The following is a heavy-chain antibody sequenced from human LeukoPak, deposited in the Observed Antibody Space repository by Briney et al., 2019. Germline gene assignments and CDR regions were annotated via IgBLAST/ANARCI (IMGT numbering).Heavy chain of an antibody. D-gene: IGHD5-24*01. CDR1: GFTFSDYR. Sequence: GGSLRLSCAASGFTFSDYRMNWVRQAPGKGLEWVSYIGIDSGNTNYADSVKGRFTISGDKAKNSLYLQMNSLRVEDTAVYYCARDYKYAFDNWGQGTLVTVSS. V-gene: IGHV3-48*01. J-gene: IGHJ4*02. CDR2: IGIDSGNT. CDR3: ARDYKYAFDN.